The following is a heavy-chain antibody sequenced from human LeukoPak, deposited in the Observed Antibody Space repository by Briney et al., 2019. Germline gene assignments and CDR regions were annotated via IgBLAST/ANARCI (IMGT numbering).Heavy chain of an antibody. D-gene: IGHD6-19*01. CDR1: GYTFTSYG. J-gene: IGHJ4*02. CDR3: ARQISSGWYKENYFDY. Sequence: GASVKASCKASGYTFTSYGISWVRQAPGQGLGWRGWISAYNGNTNYAQKLQGRVTMTTDTSTSTAYMELRSLRSDDTAVYYCARQISSGWYKENYFDYWGQGTLVTVSS. V-gene: IGHV1-18*01. CDR2: ISAYNGNT.